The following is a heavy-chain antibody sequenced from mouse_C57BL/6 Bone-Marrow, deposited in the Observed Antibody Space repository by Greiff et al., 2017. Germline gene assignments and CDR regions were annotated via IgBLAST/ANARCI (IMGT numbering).Heavy chain of an antibody. Sequence: QVQLQQPGAELVMPGASVKLSCKASGYTFTSYWMHWVKQRPGQGLEWIGEIDPSDSYTNYNQKFKGKSTLTVDKSSSKAYMQLSSLTSEDSAVYYCARGAGTGGDWGQGTTRTVSS. CDR1: GYTFTSYW. CDR3: ARGAGTGGD. CDR2: IDPSDSYT. D-gene: IGHD4-1*01. J-gene: IGHJ2*01. V-gene: IGHV1-69*01.